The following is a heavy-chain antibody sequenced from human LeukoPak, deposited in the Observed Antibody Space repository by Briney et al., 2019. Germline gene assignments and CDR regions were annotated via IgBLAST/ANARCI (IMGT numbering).Heavy chain of an antibody. CDR3: AREESGGYFDY. Sequence: ASVKVFCKASGFTFTNYYMHWVRQAPGQGLEWMGLISPTGRSTNYAQKFRGRVTMTRDTSTTTVYMELSSLRSEDTAVYYCAREESGGYFDYWGQGTLVTVSS. CDR2: ISPTGRST. J-gene: IGHJ4*02. V-gene: IGHV1-46*01. CDR1: GFTFTNYY. D-gene: IGHD2-8*02.